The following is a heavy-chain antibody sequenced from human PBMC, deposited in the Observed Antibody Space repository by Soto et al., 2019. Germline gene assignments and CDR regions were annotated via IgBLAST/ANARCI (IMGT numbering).Heavy chain of an antibody. J-gene: IGHJ6*02. CDR1: GFTFSSNA. D-gene: IGHD4-17*01. CDR3: AKALDGADYYYGMDV. V-gene: IGHV3-23*01. Sequence: PVGSLRLSCAASGFTFSSNAMSWVRQAPGKGLEWVSAISGSGGSTYYADSVKGRFTISRDNSKNTLYLQMNSLRAEDTAVYYCAKALDGADYYYGMDVWGQGTTVTVSS. CDR2: ISGSGGST.